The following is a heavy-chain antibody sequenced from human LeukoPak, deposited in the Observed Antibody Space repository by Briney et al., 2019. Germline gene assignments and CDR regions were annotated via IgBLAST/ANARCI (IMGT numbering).Heavy chain of an antibody. CDR3: ARGYCSSTSCYMDV. Sequence: ASVKVSCKASGHTSTTYAIHWVRQAPGQGLEWMGWINAGNGNIKYLQKFQGRVTITGDTSASTAYMELSSLRSEDTAVYYCARGYCSSTSCYMDVWGQGTTVTVSS. CDR2: INAGNGNI. V-gene: IGHV1-3*01. J-gene: IGHJ6*02. D-gene: IGHD2-2*01. CDR1: GHTSTTYA.